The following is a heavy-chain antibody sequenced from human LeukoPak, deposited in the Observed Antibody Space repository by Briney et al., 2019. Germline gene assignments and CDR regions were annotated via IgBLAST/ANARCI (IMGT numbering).Heavy chain of an antibody. V-gene: IGHV3-23*01. J-gene: IGHJ4*02. CDR1: GFTLSNYD. CDR2: IRESGGGT. D-gene: IGHD3-10*01. Sequence: GGSLRLSCAASGFTLSNYDMIWVRQAPGRGLEWVSGIRESGGGTYYTDSVKGRFTVSRDNSKNTLYLQMNGLRAEDTAVYYCARRGIVVRGFLIGLHKQAYYFDYWGQGALVTVSS. CDR3: ARRGIVVRGFLIGLHKQAYYFDY.